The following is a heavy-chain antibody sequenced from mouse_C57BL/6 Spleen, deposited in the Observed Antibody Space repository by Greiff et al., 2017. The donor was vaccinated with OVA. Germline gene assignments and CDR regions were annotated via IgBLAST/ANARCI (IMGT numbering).Heavy chain of an antibody. CDR1: GYTFTSYW. CDR2: IDPSDSET. CDR3: AIANCDGWFAY. D-gene: IGHD4-1*01. V-gene: IGHV1-52*01. Sequence: VQLQQPGAELVRPGSSVKLSCKASGYTFTSYWMHWVKQRPIQGLEWIGNIDPSDSETHYNQKFKDKATLTVDKSSSTAYMQLSSLTSEDSAVYYCAIANCDGWFAYWGQGTLVTVSA. J-gene: IGHJ3*01.